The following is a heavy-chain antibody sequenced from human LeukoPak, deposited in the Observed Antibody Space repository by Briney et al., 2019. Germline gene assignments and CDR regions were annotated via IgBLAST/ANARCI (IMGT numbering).Heavy chain of an antibody. Sequence: QPGGSMRLSCVVSGFIFSNYEVNWVRLAPGKGLEWVSYISSSGHRTYYADSVKGRFTISRDNAKNSLYLLMNSLRVEDTANYCARDAAGAFDIWGQGTMVTVSS. CDR3: ARDAAGAFDI. J-gene: IGHJ3*02. CDR1: GFIFSNYE. V-gene: IGHV3-48*03. CDR2: ISSSGHRT.